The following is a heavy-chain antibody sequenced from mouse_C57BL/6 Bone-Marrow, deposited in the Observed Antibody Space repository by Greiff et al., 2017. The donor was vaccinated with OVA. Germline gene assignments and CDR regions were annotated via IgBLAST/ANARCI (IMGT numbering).Heavy chain of an antibody. V-gene: IGHV1-74*01. J-gene: IGHJ1*03. CDR1: GYTFTSYW. Sequence: QVQLQQPGAELVKPGASVKVSCKASGYTFTSYWMHWVKQRPGQGLEWIGRIHPSDSDTNYNQKFKGKATLTVDKSSSPAYMQLSSLTSEDSAVYYCAIDSNYEWYFDVWGTGTTVTVSS. D-gene: IGHD2-5*01. CDR3: AIDSNYEWYFDV. CDR2: IHPSDSDT.